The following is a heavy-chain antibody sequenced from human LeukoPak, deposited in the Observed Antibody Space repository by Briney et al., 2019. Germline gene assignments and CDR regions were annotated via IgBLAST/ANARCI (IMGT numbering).Heavy chain of an antibody. V-gene: IGHV4-59*08. Sequence: SETLSLTCTVSGGSISSYYWSWIRQPPGKGLEWIGYIYYSGSTNYNPSLKSRVTISVDTSKNQFSLKLSSVTAADTAVYYCARHVGSGSYYIPFDYWGQGTLVTVSS. D-gene: IGHD3-10*01. J-gene: IGHJ4*02. CDR1: GGSISSYY. CDR2: IYYSGST. CDR3: ARHVGSGSYYIPFDY.